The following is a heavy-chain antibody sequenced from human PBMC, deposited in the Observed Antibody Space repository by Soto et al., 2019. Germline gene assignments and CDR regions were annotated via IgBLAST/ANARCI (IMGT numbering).Heavy chain of an antibody. CDR1: GGSISGGVHS. D-gene: IGHD2-8*01. CDR2: IFDSGST. J-gene: IGHJ2*01. V-gene: IGHV4-30-4*01. Sequence: SETLSLTCTVSGGSISGGVHSWSWIRQPPGKGLEWIGHIFDSGSTYYNPSLKSRLTISVDTSKNQFSLRLSSVTAADTAVYYCAREIMPLTNGWYFDLWGRGNLVTVS. CDR3: AREIMPLTNGWYFDL.